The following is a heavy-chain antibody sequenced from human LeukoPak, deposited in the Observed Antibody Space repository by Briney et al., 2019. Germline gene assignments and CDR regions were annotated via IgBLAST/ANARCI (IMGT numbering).Heavy chain of an antibody. CDR1: GGSISSGGYY. CDR3: ARDVSGSYPLGGMDV. Sequence: SETLSLTCTVSGGSISSGGYYWSWIRQHPGKGLEWIGYIYYSGSTYYNPSLKSRVTISVDTSKNQFSLKLSSVTAADTAVYYCARDVSGSYPLGGMDVWGQGTTVTVSS. J-gene: IGHJ6*02. CDR2: IYYSGST. D-gene: IGHD1-26*01. V-gene: IGHV4-31*03.